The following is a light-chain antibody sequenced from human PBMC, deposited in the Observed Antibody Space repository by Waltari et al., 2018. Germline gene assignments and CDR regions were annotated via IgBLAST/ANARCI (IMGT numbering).Light chain of an antibody. J-gene: IGLJ3*02. V-gene: IGLV8-61*01. CDR2: STN. Sequence: QTVVTQEPSFSVSPGGTVTLTCGLNSGSVSTIHYPSWYQQTPGRAPRTLFYSTNTRSSGVPDRFSASILGNKAALTITGAQADDDSTYFCVLYMGSGILQFGGGTKLIVL. CDR1: SGSVSTIHY. CDR3: VLYMGSGILQ.